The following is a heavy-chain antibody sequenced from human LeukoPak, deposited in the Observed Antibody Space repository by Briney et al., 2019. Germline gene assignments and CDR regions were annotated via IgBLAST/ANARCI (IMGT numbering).Heavy chain of an antibody. V-gene: IGHV1-18*01. CDR1: GGTFSSYG. CDR2: ISAYNGNT. Sequence: ASVKVSCKASGGTFSSYGISWVRQAPGQGLEWMGWISAYNGNTNYAQKLQGRVTMTTDTSTSTAYMELRSLRSDDTAVYYCARDMGQYNWFDPWGQGTLVTVSS. D-gene: IGHD3-16*01. J-gene: IGHJ5*02. CDR3: ARDMGQYNWFDP.